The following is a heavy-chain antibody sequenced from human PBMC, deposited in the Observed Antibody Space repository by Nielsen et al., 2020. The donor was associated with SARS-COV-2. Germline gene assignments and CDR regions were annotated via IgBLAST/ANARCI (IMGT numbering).Heavy chain of an antibody. J-gene: IGHJ6*02. Sequence: WIRQPPGKGLEWVSYISSSSYTNYADSVKGRFTISRDNAKNSLYLQMNSLRAEDTAVYYCARDDYGSGSYLKGFYYYGMDVWGQGTTVTVSS. CDR2: ISSSSYT. D-gene: IGHD3-10*01. V-gene: IGHV3-11*06. CDR3: ARDDYGSGSYLKGFYYYGMDV.